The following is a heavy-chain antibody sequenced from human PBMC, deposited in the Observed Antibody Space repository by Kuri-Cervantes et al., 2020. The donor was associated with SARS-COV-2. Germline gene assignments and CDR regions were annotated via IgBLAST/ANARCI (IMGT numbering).Heavy chain of an antibody. V-gene: IGHV3-53*01. CDR2: IYSGGST. CDR3: ARGHDRRVYFSTPAPYYFDF. J-gene: IGHJ4*02. CDR1: GFTVSSNY. D-gene: IGHD3-22*01. Sequence: GGSLRLSCAASGFTVSSNYMSWVRQAPGKGLEWVSVIYSGGSTFYADSVKGRFTISRDNSRNTLYLQMNSLRAEDTAVYYCARGHDRRVYFSTPAPYYFDFWGQGILVTVSS.